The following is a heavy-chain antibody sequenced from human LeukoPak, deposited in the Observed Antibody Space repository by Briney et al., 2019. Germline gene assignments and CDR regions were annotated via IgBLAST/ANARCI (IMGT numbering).Heavy chain of an antibody. CDR2: IYYSGST. Sequence: SETLSLTCTVSGGSISSYYWSWIRQPPGKGLEWIGYIYYSGSTNYNPSLKSRVTISVDTSKNQFSLKLSSVTAADTAVYYCARSELWSSYYYYYMDVWGKGTTVTVSS. CDR3: ARSELWSSYYYYYMDV. D-gene: IGHD5-18*01. CDR1: GGSISSYY. V-gene: IGHV4-59*01. J-gene: IGHJ6*03.